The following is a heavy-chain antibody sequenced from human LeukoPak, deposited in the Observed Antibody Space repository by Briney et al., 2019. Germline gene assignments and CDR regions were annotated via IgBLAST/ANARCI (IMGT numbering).Heavy chain of an antibody. Sequence: ASVKVSCKASGYTFTGYYMHWVRQAPGQGLEWMGWINPNSGGTNYAQKFQGRVTMTRDTSISTAHMELSRLRSDDTAVYYCARAIPTQGGYYYWGQGTLVTVSS. CDR1: GYTFTGYY. V-gene: IGHV1-2*02. CDR3: ARAIPTQGGYYY. D-gene: IGHD3-10*01. J-gene: IGHJ4*02. CDR2: INPNSGGT.